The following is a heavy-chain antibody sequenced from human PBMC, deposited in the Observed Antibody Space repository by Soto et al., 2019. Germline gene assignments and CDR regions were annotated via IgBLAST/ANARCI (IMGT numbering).Heavy chain of an antibody. J-gene: IGHJ4*02. Sequence: ASVKVSCKASGYTFTSYGISWVRQAPGQGLEWMGWISAYNGNTNYAQKLQGRVTMTTDISTSTAYMELRSLRSDDTAVYYCARDAYYYDSSGYYPSVDYWGQGTLVTVSS. CDR1: GYTFTSYG. CDR3: ARDAYYYDSSGYYPSVDY. V-gene: IGHV1-18*04. D-gene: IGHD3-22*01. CDR2: ISAYNGNT.